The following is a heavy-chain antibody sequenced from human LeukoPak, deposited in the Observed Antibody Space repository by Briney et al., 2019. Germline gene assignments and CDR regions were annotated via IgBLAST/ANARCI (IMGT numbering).Heavy chain of an antibody. J-gene: IGHJ6*02. Sequence: SVKVCCKASGGTFTSYTISWVRQAPGQGLEWMGRIIPILGIANYAQKFQGRVTITADKSTSTAYMELSSLRSEDTAVYYCAREAEDGMDVWGQGTTVTVSS. CDR1: GGTFTSYT. CDR2: IIPILGIA. CDR3: AREAEDGMDV. V-gene: IGHV1-69*04.